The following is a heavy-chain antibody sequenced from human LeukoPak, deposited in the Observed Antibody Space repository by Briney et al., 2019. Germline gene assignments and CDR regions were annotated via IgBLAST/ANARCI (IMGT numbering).Heavy chain of an antibody. CDR2: ISTSGSAT. CDR1: GFTFTTYG. Sequence: GGSLRLSCAASGFTFTTYGMHWVRQAPGKGLEWVSTISTSGSATYYADSVKGRFTISRDNSKNTLYLQMNSLRAGDTAVYYCARAVAGTHWFDPWGQGTLVIVSS. CDR3: ARAVAGTHWFDP. D-gene: IGHD6-19*01. V-gene: IGHV3-23*01. J-gene: IGHJ5*02.